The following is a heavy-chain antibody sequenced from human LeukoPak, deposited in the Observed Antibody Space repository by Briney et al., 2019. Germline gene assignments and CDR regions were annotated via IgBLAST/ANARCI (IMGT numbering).Heavy chain of an antibody. CDR1: GYSFTNYW. Sequence: GESLKISCKGSGYSFTNYWVAWVRQMPGKGLEWMGIIYPGDSETRYSPSFQGQVTISADKSISTAYLQWSSLQASDTAMYYCARLNYYDSRGFYYYYGMDVWGQGTTVTVSS. CDR2: IYPGDSET. V-gene: IGHV5-51*01. J-gene: IGHJ6*02. D-gene: IGHD3-22*01. CDR3: ARLNYYDSRGFYYYYGMDV.